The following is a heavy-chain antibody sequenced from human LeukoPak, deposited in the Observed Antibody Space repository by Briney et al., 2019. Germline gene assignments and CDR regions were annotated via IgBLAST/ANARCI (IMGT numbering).Heavy chain of an antibody. CDR1: GYTFTTYG. D-gene: IGHD2-8*02. CDR2: IGTYNGET. Sequence: ASVNVSCKAAGYTFTTYGISWVRQAAGQGREGLGWIGTYNGETNYAQNLQGSLTMTTDTDTRTAYMNLTSLRSDDTAVYYCARFLLMGTRATGGPTAGFDPWGQGTLVTVSS. V-gene: IGHV1-18*01. CDR3: ARFLLMGTRATGGPTAGFDP. J-gene: IGHJ5*02.